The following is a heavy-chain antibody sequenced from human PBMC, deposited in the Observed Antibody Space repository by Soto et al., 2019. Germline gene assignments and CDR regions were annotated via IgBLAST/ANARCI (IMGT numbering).Heavy chain of an antibody. J-gene: IGHJ3*02. CDR2: INAFDEDT. CDR3: ARNLYGRAFDI. CDR1: AYTFTSYH. V-gene: IGHV1-18*04. D-gene: IGHD2-8*01. Sequence: QAQLEQSGPEVKRPGASLKVSCKASAYTFTSYHISWVRQAPGQGLEWIGWINAFDEDTNYPQKFQGRVTMTAHRSTDTAYLDLRSLGSDDTAIYYCARNLYGRAFDIWGQGTMVTVSS.